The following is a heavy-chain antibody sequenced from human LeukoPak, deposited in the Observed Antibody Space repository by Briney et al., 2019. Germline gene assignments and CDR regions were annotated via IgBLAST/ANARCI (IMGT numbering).Heavy chain of an antibody. V-gene: IGHV1-8*01. J-gene: IGHJ4*02. CDR3: ARGLNYDSSGYYFF. Sequence: ASVKVSCKASEYTFTSYDINWVRQATGQGLEWMGWMNPNSGNTGYAQKFQGRVTMTRNTSISTAYMELSSLRSEDTAVYYCARGLNYDSSGYYFFWGQGTLVTVSS. CDR1: EYTFTSYD. D-gene: IGHD3-22*01. CDR2: MNPNSGNT.